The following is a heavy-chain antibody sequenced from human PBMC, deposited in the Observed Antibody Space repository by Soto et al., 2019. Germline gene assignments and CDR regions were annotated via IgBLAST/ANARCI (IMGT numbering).Heavy chain of an antibody. V-gene: IGHV3-43*01. CDR1: GFTFDDYT. Sequence: GGSLRLSCAASGFTFDDYTMHWVRQAPGKGLEWVSLISWDGGSTYYADSVKGRFTISRDNSKNSLYLQMNSLRTEDTALYYCAKDDHRDCSSTSCYGMDVWGQGTTVTVSS. CDR3: AKDDHRDCSSTSCYGMDV. D-gene: IGHD2-2*01. J-gene: IGHJ6*02. CDR2: ISWDGGST.